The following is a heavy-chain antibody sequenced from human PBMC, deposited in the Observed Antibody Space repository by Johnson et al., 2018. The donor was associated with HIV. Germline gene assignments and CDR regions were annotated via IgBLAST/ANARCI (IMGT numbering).Heavy chain of an antibody. J-gene: IGHJ3*02. CDR2: INSGGST. Sequence: VQLVESGGGLVQPGGSLRLSCAASGFTVSSNYMSWVRQGPGKGLEWVSVINSGGSTYYTDSVRGRFTISRDNSKNTLYLQMNSLRAEDTAVYYCANEPHLDAFDIWGQGTMVTVSS. V-gene: IGHV3-66*01. CDR1: GFTVSSNY. CDR3: ANEPHLDAFDI. D-gene: IGHD1-14*01.